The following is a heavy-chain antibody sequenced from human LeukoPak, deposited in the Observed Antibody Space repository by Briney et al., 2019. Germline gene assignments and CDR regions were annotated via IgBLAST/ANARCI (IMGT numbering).Heavy chain of an antibody. V-gene: IGHV3-23*01. CDR1: GFTFSNFA. Sequence: GGSLRLSCAASGFTFSNFAVSWVRQAPGRGLEWVSTISGSGGSTYYADSVKGRFTISRDNSKNTLYLQMNGLRAEDTAVYYCAKDVGTTVTTSDYWGQGTLVTVSS. J-gene: IGHJ4*02. CDR3: AKDVGTTVTTSDY. D-gene: IGHD4-17*01. CDR2: ISGSGGST.